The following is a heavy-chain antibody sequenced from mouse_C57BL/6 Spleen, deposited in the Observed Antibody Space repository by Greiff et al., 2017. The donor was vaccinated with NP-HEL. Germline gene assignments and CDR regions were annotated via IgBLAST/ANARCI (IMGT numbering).Heavy chain of an antibody. J-gene: IGHJ1*03. CDR2: INPSNGGT. CDR1: GYTFTSYW. CDR3: ARLQWGNYWYFDV. Sequence: QVQLKQPGTELVKPGASVKLSCKASGYTFTSYWMHWVKQRPGQGLEWIGNINPSNGGTNYNEKFKSKATLTVDKSSSTAYMQLSSLTSEDSAVYYCARLQWGNYWYFDVWGTGTTVTVSS. D-gene: IGHD2-1*01. V-gene: IGHV1-53*01.